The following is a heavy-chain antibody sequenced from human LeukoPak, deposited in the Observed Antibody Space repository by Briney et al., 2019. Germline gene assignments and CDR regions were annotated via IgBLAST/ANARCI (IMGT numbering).Heavy chain of an antibody. Sequence: GGSLRLSSEASGFSFSDYGMHWVRQAPGKGLEWVAFIRYNGDNKYYADSVKGRFTVSRDNSQSTLYLQMNSLRVEDTAVYYCAKRVVIRSTDYFYYYIHVWGKGTTVTVSS. D-gene: IGHD3-3*01. J-gene: IGHJ6*03. CDR2: IRYNGDNK. CDR1: GFSFSDYG. V-gene: IGHV3-30*02. CDR3: AKRVVIRSTDYFYYYIHV.